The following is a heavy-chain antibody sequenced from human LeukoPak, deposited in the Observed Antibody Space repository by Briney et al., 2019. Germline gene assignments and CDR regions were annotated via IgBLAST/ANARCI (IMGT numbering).Heavy chain of an antibody. CDR2: IYHSGST. V-gene: IGHV4-4*02. CDR3: ARRYSSGWYSGEFDY. J-gene: IGHJ4*02. D-gene: IGHD6-19*01. CDR1: GGSISSSNW. Sequence: TSGTLSLTCAVSGGSISSSNWWSWVRQPPGKGLEWIGEIYHSGSTNYNPSLKSRVTISVDTSKNQFSLKLSSVTAADTAVYYCARRYSSGWYSGEFDYWGQGTLVTVSS.